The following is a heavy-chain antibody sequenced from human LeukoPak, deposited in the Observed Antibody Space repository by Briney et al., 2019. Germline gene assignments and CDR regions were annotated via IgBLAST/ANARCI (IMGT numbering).Heavy chain of an antibody. V-gene: IGHV3-21*01. Sequence: GGSLRLSCEVSGSTLSRYSMIWVRQAPGKGLEWVSAISIDSDYIYYGDSVRGRFTVSRDNAKNSLYLQMNSLRAEDTALYYCVLASYSTTWYLDSWGQGTLVIVSS. CDR1: GSTLSRYS. J-gene: IGHJ4*02. CDR2: ISIDSDYI. D-gene: IGHD6-13*01. CDR3: VLASYSTTWYLDS.